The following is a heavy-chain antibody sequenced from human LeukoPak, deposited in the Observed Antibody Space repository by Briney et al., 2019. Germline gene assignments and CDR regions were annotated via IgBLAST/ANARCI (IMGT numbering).Heavy chain of an antibody. CDR3: ARDPSGYSSGWYWFDP. J-gene: IGHJ5*02. V-gene: IGHV1-69*04. Sequence: SVKVSCKASGGTFSSFAISWVRQAPGQGLEWMGRIIPILGIPNYAQKFQGRVTITADKSTSTAYMELSSLRSEDTAVYYCARDPSGYSSGWYWFDPWGQGTLVTVSS. D-gene: IGHD6-13*01. CDR1: GGTFSSFA. CDR2: IIPILGIP.